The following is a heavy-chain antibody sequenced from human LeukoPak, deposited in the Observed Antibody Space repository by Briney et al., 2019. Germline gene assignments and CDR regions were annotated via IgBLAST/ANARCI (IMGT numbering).Heavy chain of an antibody. D-gene: IGHD5-12*01. CDR1: GGTFTKFA. CDR2: IIPNLSLA. Sequence: GASVKVSCKASGGTFTKFAFSWVRQAPGQGLQWMGRIIPNLSLANYAQKFQGKVTLTADESAGTAYMELSSLTSEDTAVYYCAAGKEGYEFLPAFDNWGQGTTVTVSS. V-gene: IGHV1-69*04. J-gene: IGHJ6*02. CDR3: AAGKEGYEFLPAFDN.